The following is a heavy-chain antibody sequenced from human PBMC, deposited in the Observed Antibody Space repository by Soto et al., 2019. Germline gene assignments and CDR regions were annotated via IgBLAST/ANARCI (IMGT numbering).Heavy chain of an antibody. CDR1: GYTFTGYY. CDR2: INPNSGGT. V-gene: IGHV1-2*04. CDR3: AREGGYDFWSGYPDVRDAFDI. D-gene: IGHD3-3*01. Sequence: ASVKVSCKASGYTFTGYYMHWVRQAPGQGLEWMGWINPNSGGTNYAQKFQGWVTMTRDTSISTAYMELSRLRSDDTAVYYCAREGGYDFWSGYPDVRDAFDIWGQGTMVTVSS. J-gene: IGHJ3*02.